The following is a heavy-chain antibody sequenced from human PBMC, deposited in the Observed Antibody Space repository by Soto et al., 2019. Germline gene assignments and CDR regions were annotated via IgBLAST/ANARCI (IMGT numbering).Heavy chain of an antibody. CDR3: ARALGASIFGVVITLDY. D-gene: IGHD3-3*01. CDR2: IIPIFGTA. J-gene: IGHJ4*02. Sequence: GASVKVSCTASGGTFSSYAISWVRQAPGQGLEWMGGIIPIFGTANYAQKFQGRVTITADESTSTAYMELSSLRSEDTAVYYCARALGASIFGVVITLDYWGQGTLVTVSS. V-gene: IGHV1-69*13. CDR1: GGTFSSYA.